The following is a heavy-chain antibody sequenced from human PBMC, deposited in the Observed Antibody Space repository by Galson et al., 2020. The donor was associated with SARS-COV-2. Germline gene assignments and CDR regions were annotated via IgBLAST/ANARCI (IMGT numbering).Heavy chain of an antibody. J-gene: IGHJ3*02. CDR3: ARDHSRQYRNAFEM. Sequence: GESLKISCAASRISVTSNYMSWVRQAPGKGLEWVSLIDGGGNTYYIDSVKGRFTISRDTSKNTLYLQMSSLIVDDTAVYFCARDHSRQYRNAFEMWGQGTMVTVSS. CDR2: IDGGGNT. V-gene: IGHV3-53*01. CDR1: RISVTSNY. D-gene: IGHD6-6*01.